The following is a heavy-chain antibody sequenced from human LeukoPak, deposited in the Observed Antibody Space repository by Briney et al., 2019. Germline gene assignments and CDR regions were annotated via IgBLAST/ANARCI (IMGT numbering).Heavy chain of an antibody. CDR1: GYSFTRYG. CDR2: ISGSNGNT. V-gene: IGHV1-18*01. CDR3: AREPTGSSGYYFDY. J-gene: IGHJ4*02. D-gene: IGHD3-10*01. Sequence: ASVRVSCKASGYSFTRYGISWVRQAPGQGLEWMGWISGSNGNTNYAQKFQGRVTMTTDTSTGTAYMDLRNLRFDDTAVYYCAREPTGSSGYYFDYWGQGTLVTVSS.